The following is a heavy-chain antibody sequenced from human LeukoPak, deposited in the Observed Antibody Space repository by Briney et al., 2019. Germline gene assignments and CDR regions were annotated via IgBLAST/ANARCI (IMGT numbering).Heavy chain of an antibody. CDR2: IYYSGST. V-gene: IGHV4-59*12. Sequence: SETLSLTCTVSGGSISSYYWSWIRQPPGKGLEWIGYIYYSGSTYYNPSLKSRVTISVDTSKNQFSLKLSSVTAADTAVYYCARGAGYYGSGSTGEYYFDYWGQGTLVTVSS. J-gene: IGHJ4*02. D-gene: IGHD3-10*01. CDR1: GGSISSYY. CDR3: ARGAGYYGSGSTGEYYFDY.